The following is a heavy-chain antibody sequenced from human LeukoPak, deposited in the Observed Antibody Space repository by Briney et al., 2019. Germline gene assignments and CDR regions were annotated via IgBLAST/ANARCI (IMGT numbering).Heavy chain of an antibody. D-gene: IGHD5-18*01. CDR2: IYTSGST. Sequence: SETLSLTCTVSGGSISSGSYYWSWIRQPAGKGLEWIGRIYTSGSTNYNPSLKSRVTISVDTSKNQFSLKLSSVTAADTAVYYCATLGYSYGTDYWGQGTLVTVSS. CDR3: ATLGYSYGTDY. J-gene: IGHJ4*02. V-gene: IGHV4-61*02. CDR1: GGSISSGSYY.